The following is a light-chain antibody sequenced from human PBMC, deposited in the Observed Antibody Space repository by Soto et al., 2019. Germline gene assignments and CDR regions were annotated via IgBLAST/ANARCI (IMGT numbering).Light chain of an antibody. CDR1: QSVSRY. Sequence: EVVLAESAGTLSLSPGERATLSCRASQSVSRYLAWSQQKPGQAPRLLIYDASNRATGIPARFSGSGSATDFTLPLSRLDPEDFAVYYCQQRSTWPFTFGHVTNVDI. V-gene: IGKV3-11*01. CDR2: DAS. J-gene: IGKJ3*01. CDR3: QQRSTWPFT.